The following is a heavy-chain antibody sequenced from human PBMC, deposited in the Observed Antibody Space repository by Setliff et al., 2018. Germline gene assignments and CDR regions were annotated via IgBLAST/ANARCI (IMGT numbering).Heavy chain of an antibody. D-gene: IGHD1-26*01. CDR3: ARDRGGATTRDF. V-gene: IGHV3-7*03. Sequence: GGSLRLSCVVSGFTFSDYYMSWIRQTPGKGLEWVANIKGDGSEKFYLDSVKGRFTISRDNAKNSLYLQMNSLRAEDTAVYYCARDRGGATTRDFWGQGTLVTVSS. CDR1: GFTFSDYY. J-gene: IGHJ4*02. CDR2: IKGDGSEK.